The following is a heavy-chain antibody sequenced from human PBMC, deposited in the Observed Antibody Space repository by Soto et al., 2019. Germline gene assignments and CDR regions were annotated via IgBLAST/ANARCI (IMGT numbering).Heavy chain of an antibody. CDR2: ISSSSSYT. D-gene: IGHD4-17*01. CDR1: GFTFSDYY. Sequence: GGSLRLSCAASGFTFSDYYMSWIRQAPGKGLEWVSYISSSSSYTNYADSVKGRFTISRDNAKNSLYLQMNSLRAEDTAVYYCARAPTTATGYGDLFDYWGQGTLVTVSS. J-gene: IGHJ4*02. CDR3: ARAPTTATGYGDLFDY. V-gene: IGHV3-11*06.